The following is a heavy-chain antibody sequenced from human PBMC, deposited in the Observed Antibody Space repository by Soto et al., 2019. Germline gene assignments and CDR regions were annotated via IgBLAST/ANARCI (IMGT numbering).Heavy chain of an antibody. J-gene: IGHJ6*02. CDR2: IYYSGST. D-gene: IGHD3-22*01. CDR3: ARNPYYYDSSGYQTPMDV. Sequence: TETLSLTCTVSGGSISSYYWSWIRQPPGKGLEWIGYIYYSGSTNYNPSLKSRVTISVDTSKNQFSLKLSSVTAADTAVYYCARNPYYYDSSGYQTPMDVWGQGTTVTVYS. V-gene: IGHV4-59*01. CDR1: GGSISSYY.